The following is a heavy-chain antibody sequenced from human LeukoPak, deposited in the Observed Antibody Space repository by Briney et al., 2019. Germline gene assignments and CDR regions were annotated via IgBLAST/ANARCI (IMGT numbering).Heavy chain of an antibody. CDR1: GYTFTGYY. Sequence: ASVKVSCKASGYTFTGYYMHWVRQAPGQGLEWMGWINPNSGGTNYAQKFQGRVTMTRDTSISTAYMELSRLRSDDTAVYYCARVLGSGSYRIDYWGQGTLVTVSS. CDR3: ARVLGSGSYRIDY. D-gene: IGHD3-10*01. V-gene: IGHV1-2*02. J-gene: IGHJ4*02. CDR2: INPNSGGT.